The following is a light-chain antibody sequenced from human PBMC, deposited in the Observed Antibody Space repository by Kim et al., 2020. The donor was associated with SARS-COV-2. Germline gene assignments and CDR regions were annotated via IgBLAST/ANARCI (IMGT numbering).Light chain of an antibody. CDR1: QLGNRF. J-gene: IGLJ2*01. CDR2: QDV. CDR3: QAWDRTTVV. V-gene: IGLV3-1*01. Sequence: SYELTQPPSLSVSPGQTASITCSGDQLGNRFVCWYQQKPGQSPVLVIYQDVKRPSGIPERFTGSNSGNTATLTISGTQTLDEADYYCQAWDRTTVVFGGGTQLTVL.